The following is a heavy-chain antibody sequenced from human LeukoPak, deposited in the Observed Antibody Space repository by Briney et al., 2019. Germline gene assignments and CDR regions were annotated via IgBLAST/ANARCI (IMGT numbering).Heavy chain of an antibody. CDR2: ISAYNGNT. D-gene: IGHD2-2*01. Sequence: ASVKVSCKASGYTFTSYGISWVRQAPGQGLEWMGWISAYNGNTNYAQMLQGRVTMTTDTSTSTAYMELRSLRSDDTAVYYCARARGYCSSTSCPSYYYYGMDVWGQGTTVTVSS. CDR1: GYTFTSYG. J-gene: IGHJ6*02. CDR3: ARARGYCSSTSCPSYYYYGMDV. V-gene: IGHV1-18*01.